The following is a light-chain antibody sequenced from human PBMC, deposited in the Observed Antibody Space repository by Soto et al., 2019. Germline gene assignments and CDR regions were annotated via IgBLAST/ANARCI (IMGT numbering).Light chain of an antibody. CDR2: GAS. CDR3: QQYGRSPST. J-gene: IGKJ1*01. Sequence: EIVLTQSPGTLSLSPGERATLSCRASQNVSSTYLAWYQQKPGQAPRLLIYGASRRATGIPDRFSGSGSGTDFTLTISRLEPEDFAVYYCQQYGRSPSTFGQGTKVEIK. V-gene: IGKV3-20*01. CDR1: QNVSSTY.